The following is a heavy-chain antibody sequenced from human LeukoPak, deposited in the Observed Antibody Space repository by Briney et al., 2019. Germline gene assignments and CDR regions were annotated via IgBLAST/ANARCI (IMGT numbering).Heavy chain of an antibody. D-gene: IGHD3-22*01. CDR2: INWNGGST. CDR1: GFTFSSYA. CDR3: ARSFYYYDSSGYYPWRYYYYMDV. Sequence: GGSLRLSCAASGFTFSSYAMHWVRQAPGKGLEWVSGINWNGGSTGYADSVKGRFTISRDNAKNSLYLQMNSLRAEDTALYYCARSFYYYDSSGYYPWRYYYYMDVWGKGTTVTVSS. J-gene: IGHJ6*03. V-gene: IGHV3-20*04.